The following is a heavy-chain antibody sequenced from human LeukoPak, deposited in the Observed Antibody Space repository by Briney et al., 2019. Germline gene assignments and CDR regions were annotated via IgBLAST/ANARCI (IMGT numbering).Heavy chain of an antibody. D-gene: IGHD6-13*01. CDR1: VYTFTIYG. V-gene: IGHV1-18*01. J-gene: IGHJ5*02. Sequence: ASVKVSCKASVYTFTIYGISWVRQAPGQGLEWMGWISAYNGNTNYAQKLQGRVTMTTDTSTNTAYMELRSLRSDDTAVYYCARDAFDSSSWNWFDPWGQGTLVTVSS. CDR3: ARDAFDSSSWNWFDP. CDR2: ISAYNGNT.